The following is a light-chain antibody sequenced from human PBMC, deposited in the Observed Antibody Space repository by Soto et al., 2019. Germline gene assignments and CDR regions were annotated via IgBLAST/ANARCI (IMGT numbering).Light chain of an antibody. V-gene: IGKV3-15*01. CDR1: QSVSSSY. Sequence: EIVLTQSPSTLSLSPLERSTLSCMASQSVSSSYLAWYQQKPGQAPRLLIYGASSRATGIPARFSGSGSGTEFTLTISSLQSEDFAVYYCQQYDNWPRTFGQGTKVDIK. J-gene: IGKJ1*01. CDR2: GAS. CDR3: QQYDNWPRT.